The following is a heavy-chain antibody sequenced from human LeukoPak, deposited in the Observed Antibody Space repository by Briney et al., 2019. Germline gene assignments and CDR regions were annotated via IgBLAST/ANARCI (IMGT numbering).Heavy chain of an antibody. CDR1: GFTFSSYS. V-gene: IGHV3-21*01. CDR2: ISSSSSYI. Sequence: GGSLRLSCAASGFTFSSYSMNWVRQAPGKGLEWVSSISSSSSYIYYAGSVKGRFTISRDNAKNSLYLQMNSLRAEDTAVYYCASEAFDIWGQGTMVTVSS. J-gene: IGHJ3*02. CDR3: ASEAFDI.